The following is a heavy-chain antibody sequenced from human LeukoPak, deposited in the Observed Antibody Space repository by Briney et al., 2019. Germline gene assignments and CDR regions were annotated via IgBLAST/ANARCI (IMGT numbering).Heavy chain of an antibody. CDR1: GFIFSSYA. CDR3: ARDKDYVRYYYMDV. D-gene: IGHD3-16*01. V-gene: IGHV3-30*04. Sequence: PGRSLRLSCAASGFIFSSYAMHWVRQAPGKGLEWVAILSYDGNNKYYADSVKGRFTISRDNSKNALYVQMNSLRAEDTAVYYCARDKDYVRYYYMDVWGKGTTVTVSS. CDR2: LSYDGNNK. J-gene: IGHJ6*03.